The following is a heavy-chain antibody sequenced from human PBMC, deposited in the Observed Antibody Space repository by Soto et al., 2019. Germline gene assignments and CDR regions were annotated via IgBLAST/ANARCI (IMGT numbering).Heavy chain of an antibody. CDR1: GFTFTSFA. V-gene: IGHV3-23*01. CDR2: ISGSGGAT. D-gene: IGHD2-2*02. CDR3: AREYTAWPLAYGLDV. Sequence: PGGSLRLSCAASGFTFTSFAVSWVRQAPGKGLEWVSAISGSGGATYYADSVKGRFTISRDNAKNSVSLQMNSLRAEDTAVYYCAREYTAWPLAYGLDVWGQGTTVTVSS. J-gene: IGHJ6*02.